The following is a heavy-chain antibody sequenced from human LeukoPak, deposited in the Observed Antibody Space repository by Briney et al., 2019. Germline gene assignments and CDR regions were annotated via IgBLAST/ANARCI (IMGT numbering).Heavy chain of an antibody. D-gene: IGHD6-13*01. V-gene: IGHV3-9*01. J-gene: IGHJ6*02. CDR2: ISWNSGSI. CDR3: ARDLHRAYSSSWDYYYGMDV. Sequence: GGSLRLSCAASGFTFDDYAMHWVRQAPGKGLEWVSGISWNSGSIGYADSVKGRFTISRDNAKNSLYLQMNSLRAEDTAVYYCARDLHRAYSSSWDYYYGMDVWGQGTTVTVSS. CDR1: GFTFDDYA.